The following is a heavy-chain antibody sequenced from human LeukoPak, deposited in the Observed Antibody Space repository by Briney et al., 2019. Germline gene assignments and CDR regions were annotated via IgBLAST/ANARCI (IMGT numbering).Heavy chain of an antibody. CDR3: AREGITIFGVAPDAFDI. J-gene: IGHJ3*02. CDR2: ISSSSSYI. D-gene: IGHD3-3*01. Sequence: PGGSLRLSCAASGFTFSSYSMNWVRQAPGKGLEWVSSISSSSSYIYYADSVKGRFTISRDNAKSSLYLQMDSLRAEDTAVYYCAREGITIFGVAPDAFDIWGQGTMVTVSS. CDR1: GFTFSSYS. V-gene: IGHV3-21*01.